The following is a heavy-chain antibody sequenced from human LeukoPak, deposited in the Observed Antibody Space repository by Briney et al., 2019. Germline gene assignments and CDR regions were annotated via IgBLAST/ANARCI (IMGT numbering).Heavy chain of an antibody. V-gene: IGHV3-43*01. CDR2: ISWDGGST. J-gene: IGHJ4*02. CDR3: AKTGLEQLVGIGVDY. D-gene: IGHD6-6*01. CDR1: GFTFDDYT. Sequence: PGGSLRLSCAASGFTFDDYTMHWVRQAPGKGLEWVSLISWDGGSTYYADSVKGRFTISRDNNKNSLYLQMNSLRTEDTALYYCAKTGLEQLVGIGVDYWGQGTLVTVSS.